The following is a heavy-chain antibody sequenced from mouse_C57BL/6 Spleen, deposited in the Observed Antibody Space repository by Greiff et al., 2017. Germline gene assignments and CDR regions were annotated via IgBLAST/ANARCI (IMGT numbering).Heavy chain of an antibody. D-gene: IGHD1-1*01. CDR3: ARSPLLLPRSMDY. CDR1: GYAFSSSW. Sequence: QVQLQQSGPELVKPGASVKISCKASGYAFSSSWLNWVKQRPGKGLEWIGRIYPGEGDTNYNGKFKGKATLTAAKSSSTAYMQRSSLTSEDSAVYFCARSPLLLPRSMDYWGQGTSVTVSS. CDR2: IYPGEGDT. V-gene: IGHV1-82*01. J-gene: IGHJ4*01.